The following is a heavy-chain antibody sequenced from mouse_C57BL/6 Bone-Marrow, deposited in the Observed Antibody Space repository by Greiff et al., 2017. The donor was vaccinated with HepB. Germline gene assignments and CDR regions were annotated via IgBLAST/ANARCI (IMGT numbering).Heavy chain of an antibody. CDR3: ARSWLLRFLLAY. CDR1: GYTFTSYW. V-gene: IGHV1-69*01. J-gene: IGHJ3*01. D-gene: IGHD2-3*01. CDR2: IDPSDSYT. Sequence: VQLQQPGAELVMPGASVKLSCKASGYTFTSYWMHWVKQRPGQGLEWIGEIDPSDSYTNYNQKFKGKSTLTVDKSSSTAYMQLSSLTSEDSAVYYCARSWLLRFLLAYWGQGTLVTVSA.